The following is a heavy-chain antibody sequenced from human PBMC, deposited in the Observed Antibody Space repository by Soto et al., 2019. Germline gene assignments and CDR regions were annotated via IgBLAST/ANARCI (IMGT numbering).Heavy chain of an antibody. Sequence: EVQLLESGGGLAQPGGSLRLSCAASGFTFSSYAMSWVRQAPGKGLEWVSAISGSGVSTYYADSVKGRFTIARDNSKNTLYLQMNNLRAEDTAVYYCAKSPGMYYYDSSGYYHYDYWGQGTLVTVS. CDR3: AKSPGMYYYDSSGYYHYDY. J-gene: IGHJ4*02. V-gene: IGHV3-23*01. CDR2: ISGSGVST. CDR1: GFTFSSYA. D-gene: IGHD3-22*01.